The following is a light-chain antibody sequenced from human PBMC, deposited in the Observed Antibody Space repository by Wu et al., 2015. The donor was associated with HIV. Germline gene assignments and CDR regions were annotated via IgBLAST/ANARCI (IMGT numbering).Light chain of an antibody. CDR2: DAS. CDR1: QSVSSY. Sequence: EIVLTQSPATLSLSPGERATLSCRASQSVSSYLAWYQQKPGQAPRLLIYDASNRATGIPARFSGSGSGTDFTLTIGRLEPEDFAVYYCQQFGSSLLYTFGQGTKLEIK. V-gene: IGKV3-11*01. CDR3: QQFGSSLLYT. J-gene: IGKJ2*01.